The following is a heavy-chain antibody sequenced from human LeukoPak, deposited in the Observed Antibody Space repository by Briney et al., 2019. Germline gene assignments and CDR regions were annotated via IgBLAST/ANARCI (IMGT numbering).Heavy chain of an antibody. CDR1: GYTFTSYG. CDR2: ISAYNGNT. J-gene: IGHJ3*02. V-gene: IGHV1-18*01. CDR3: ARDAYSNYVYAFDI. Sequence: GASVKASCKASGYTFTSYGISWVQQAPGQGLEWMGWISAYNGNTNYAQKLQGRVTMTTDTSTSTAYMELRSLRSDDTAVYYCARDAYSNYVYAFDIWGQGTMVTVSS. D-gene: IGHD4-11*01.